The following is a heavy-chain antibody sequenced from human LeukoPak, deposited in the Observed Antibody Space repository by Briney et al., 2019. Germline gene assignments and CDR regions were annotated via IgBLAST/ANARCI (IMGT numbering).Heavy chain of an antibody. V-gene: IGHV3-21*01. D-gene: IGHD2-2*01. J-gene: IGHJ4*02. Sequence: GGSLRLSCAASGFTFSSYGMHWVRQAPGKGLEWVSSISGTGDYIYYADSVKGRFTISRDNGKNSLFLQMNSLRVEDTAVYYCARREPTGCSGTSCFAGPVGNWGQGTLVTVSS. CDR2: ISGTGDYI. CDR3: ARREPTGCSGTSCFAGPVGN. CDR1: GFTFSSYG.